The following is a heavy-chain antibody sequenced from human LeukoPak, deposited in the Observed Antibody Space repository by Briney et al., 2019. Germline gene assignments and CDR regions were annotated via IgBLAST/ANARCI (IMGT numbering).Heavy chain of an antibody. CDR2: ISSSSSTI. J-gene: IGHJ4*02. CDR1: GFTFSSYS. CDR3: ARAPLSGNLYSGSYYPDY. Sequence: GGSLRLSCAASGFTFSSYSMNWVRQAPGKGLEWVSYISSSSSTIYYADSVKGRFTISRDDAKNSLYLQMHSLRAEDTAVYCCARAPLSGNLYSGSYYPDYWGQGTLVTVSS. V-gene: IGHV3-48*04. D-gene: IGHD1-26*01.